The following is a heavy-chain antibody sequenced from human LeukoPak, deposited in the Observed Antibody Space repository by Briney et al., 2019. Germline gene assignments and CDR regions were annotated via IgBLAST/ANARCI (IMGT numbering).Heavy chain of an antibody. Sequence: RASVKVSCKVSGYTLTELSMHWVRQAPGKGLEWMGGFDPEDGETIYAQKFQGRVTMTEDTSTDTAYMGLSSLRSEDTAVYYCATSLGVTTPLYYYYGMDVWGQGTTVTVSS. D-gene: IGHD4-17*01. CDR2: FDPEDGET. J-gene: IGHJ6*02. CDR3: ATSLGVTTPLYYYYGMDV. V-gene: IGHV1-24*01. CDR1: GYTLTELS.